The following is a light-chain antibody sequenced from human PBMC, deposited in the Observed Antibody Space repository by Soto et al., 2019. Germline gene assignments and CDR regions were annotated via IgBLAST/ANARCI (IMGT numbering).Light chain of an antibody. V-gene: IGLV2-14*03. CDR1: SSDIGTYDY. Sequence: QSALTQPASVSGSPGQSIAISCNGTSSDIGTYDYVSWYQQHPGKAPKLMLFDVNHRPSGVSDRFFGSKSGNTASLTISVLQAEDEADYYCSSYTTSSSVIFGGGTKLTVL. CDR3: SSYTTSSSVI. J-gene: IGLJ2*01. CDR2: DVN.